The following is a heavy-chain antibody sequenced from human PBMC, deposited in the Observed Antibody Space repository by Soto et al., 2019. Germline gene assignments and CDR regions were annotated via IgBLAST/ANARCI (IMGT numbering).Heavy chain of an antibody. CDR2: VLGGGGST. J-gene: IGHJ6*02. CDR3: ARHRYYEGSVPGYGMDV. D-gene: IGHD3-16*01. V-gene: IGHV3-23*01. CDR1: GFTFSSYV. Sequence: GGSLRLSCAASGFTFSSYVMSWVRQTPGKGLEWVSGVLGGGGSTFYADSVKGRFTISRDNSKNTLYVQMNSLRAEDTALYYCARHRYYEGSVPGYGMDVWGQGTTVTVSS.